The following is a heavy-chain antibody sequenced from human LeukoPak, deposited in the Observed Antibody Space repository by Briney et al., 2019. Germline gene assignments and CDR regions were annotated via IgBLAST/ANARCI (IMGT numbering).Heavy chain of an antibody. V-gene: IGHV1-2*02. CDR3: ARDVGGNSAVDY. J-gene: IGHJ4*02. CDR1: GYTFTGYY. Sequence: ASVKVSCKASGYTFTGYYMHWVRQAPGQGLEWMGWINPNSGGTNYAQKFQGRVTMTRDTSNSTAYMELSRLRSDDTAVYYCARDVGGNSAVDYWGQGTLVSVSS. D-gene: IGHD4-23*01. CDR2: INPNSGGT.